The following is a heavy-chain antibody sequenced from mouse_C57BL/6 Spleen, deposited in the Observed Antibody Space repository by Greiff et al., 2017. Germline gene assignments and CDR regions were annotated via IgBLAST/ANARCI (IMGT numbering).Heavy chain of an antibody. CDR2: ISGGGGNT. CDR1: GFTFSSYT. CDR3: ARHDYDY. Sequence: EVQGVESGGGLVKPGGSLKLSCAASGFTFSSYTMSWVRQTPEKRLEWVATISGGGGNTYYPDSVKGRFTISRDNAKNTLYLQMSSLRSEDPALYCCARHDYDYWGQGTTLTVSS. V-gene: IGHV5-9*01. D-gene: IGHD2-4*01. J-gene: IGHJ2*01.